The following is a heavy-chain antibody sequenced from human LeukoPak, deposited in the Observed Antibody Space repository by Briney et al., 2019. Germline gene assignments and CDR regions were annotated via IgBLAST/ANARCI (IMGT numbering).Heavy chain of an antibody. CDR3: AREQAYYDFWSGYYQYYFDY. CDR1: GGTFSSYA. V-gene: IGHV1-69*13. CDR2: IIPIFGTA. J-gene: IGHJ4*02. Sequence: GASVKVSCKASGGTFSSYAISWVRQAPGQGLEWMGGIIPIFGTANYAQKFQGRVTITADESTSTAYMELSSLRSEDTAVYYCAREQAYYDFWSGYYQYYFDYWGQGTLVTVSS. D-gene: IGHD3-3*01.